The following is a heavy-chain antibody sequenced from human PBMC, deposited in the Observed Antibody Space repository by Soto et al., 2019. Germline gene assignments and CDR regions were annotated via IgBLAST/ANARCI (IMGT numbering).Heavy chain of an antibody. CDR2: ISYDGSNQ. D-gene: IGHD5-18*01. CDR1: GFTFSSYG. V-gene: IGHV3-30*18. J-gene: IGHJ6*02. Sequence: QVQLVESGGGVVQPGRSLRLSCAASGFTFSSYGMHWVRQAPGKGLEWVAVISYDGSNQYYADSVKGRFTISRDNSKNPLYLQMNSLRAEDTAVYYCAKDLEYSYGQDYYYYGMDVWGQGTTVTVSS. CDR3: AKDLEYSYGQDYYYYGMDV.